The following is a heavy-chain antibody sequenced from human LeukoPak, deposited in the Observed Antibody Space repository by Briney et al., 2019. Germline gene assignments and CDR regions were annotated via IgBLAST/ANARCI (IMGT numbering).Heavy chain of an antibody. CDR2: IYDSVST. D-gene: IGHD6-19*01. V-gene: IGHV4-59*12. Sequence: SETLSLTCTVSGGSISSYYWSWIRQPPGKGLEWIGYIYDSVSTYYNPSLRSRVTISVDRPKNQFSLKLSSVTAADTAVYYCARDSGGPNNNWFDPWGQGTLVTVSS. J-gene: IGHJ5*02. CDR3: ARDSGGPNNNWFDP. CDR1: GGSISSYY.